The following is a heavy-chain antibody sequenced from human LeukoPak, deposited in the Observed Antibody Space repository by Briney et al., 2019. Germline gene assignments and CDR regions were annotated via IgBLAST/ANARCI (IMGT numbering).Heavy chain of an antibody. J-gene: IGHJ3*02. CDR2: INHSGST. CDR1: GGSFSGYY. CDR3: AKPLNYRRWAFDI. D-gene: IGHD4-23*01. V-gene: IGHV4-34*01. Sequence: SETLSLTCAVYGGSFSGYYWSWIRQPPGKGLEWIGEINHSGSTNYNPSLKSRVTISVDTSKNQFSLKLSSVTAADTAVYYCAKPLNYRRWAFDIWGQGTMVTVSS.